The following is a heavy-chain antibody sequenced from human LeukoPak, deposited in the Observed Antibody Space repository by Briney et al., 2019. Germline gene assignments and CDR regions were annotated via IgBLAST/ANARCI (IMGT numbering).Heavy chain of an antibody. CDR3: ARAVTTGHWYFDL. CDR1: GFTFSSYP. J-gene: IGHJ2*01. V-gene: IGHV3-30-3*01. D-gene: IGHD4-17*01. Sequence: GGSLRLSCAASGFTFSSYPMHWARQAPGKGLEWVAVISYDVSNKYHADSVKGQFTISRDNPKNTLYLEMNSLREEDTAVYYCARAVTTGHWYFDLWGRGTLVTVSS. CDR2: ISYDVSNK.